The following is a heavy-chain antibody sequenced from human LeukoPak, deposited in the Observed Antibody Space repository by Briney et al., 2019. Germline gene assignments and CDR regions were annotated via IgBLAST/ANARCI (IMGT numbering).Heavy chain of an antibody. J-gene: IGHJ4*02. D-gene: IGHD1-26*01. CDR2: MYTSGST. CDR3: ARGISGSGSYGHFDY. V-gene: IGHV4-4*07. CDR1: GVSISSYS. Sequence: SETLSLTCTVPGVSISSYSWSWIRQPAGKCLQWIGRMYTSGSTNYNPSLKSRVTISVDTSKNQFSLRLSTVTAADTAIYYCARGISGSGSYGHFDYWGQGILVTVSS.